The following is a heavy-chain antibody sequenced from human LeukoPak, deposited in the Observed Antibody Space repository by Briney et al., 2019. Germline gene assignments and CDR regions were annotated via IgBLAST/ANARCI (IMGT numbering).Heavy chain of an antibody. CDR2: ISSSSSYI. D-gene: IGHD5-24*01. V-gene: IGHV3-21*01. CDR1: GFTFSSYS. Sequence: GGSLRLSCAASGFTFSSYSMNWVRQAPGKGLEWVSSISSSSSYIYYADSVKGRFTISRDNAKNSLYLQMNSLGAEDTAVYYCARDRLPRDGYNEVFDYWGQGTLVTVSS. CDR3: ARDRLPRDGYNEVFDY. J-gene: IGHJ4*02.